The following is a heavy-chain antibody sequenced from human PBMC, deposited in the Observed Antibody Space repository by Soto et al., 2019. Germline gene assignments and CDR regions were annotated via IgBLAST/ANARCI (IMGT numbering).Heavy chain of an antibody. J-gene: IGHJ5*02. CDR1: GGSVSSGDYY. D-gene: IGHD5-12*01. CDR3: ARASRYWALRFDH. Sequence: QEQLQESGPGLVKPSQTLSLTCTVSGGSVSSGDYYWSWIRQPPGKGLEWIGYIHYSGSTYYNPSRKRRVTISLNTFNNPFSPKMRSAPPADTAVYSWARASRYWALRFDHWGQGTLVTVSS. CDR2: IHYSGST. V-gene: IGHV4-30-4*01.